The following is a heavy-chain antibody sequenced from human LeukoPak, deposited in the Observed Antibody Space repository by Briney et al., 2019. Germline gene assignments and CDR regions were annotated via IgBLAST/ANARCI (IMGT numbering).Heavy chain of an antibody. CDR1: GGSISSYY. CDR2: IYYSGST. Sequence: PSETLSLTCTVSGGSISSYYWSWIRQPPGKGLEWIGYIYYSGSTNYNPSLKSRVTISVDTSKNQFSLKLSSVTAADTAVYYCARLPVAAAGPGVFDYWGQGTLVTVSS. V-gene: IGHV4-59*01. D-gene: IGHD6-13*01. CDR3: ARLPVAAAGPGVFDY. J-gene: IGHJ4*02.